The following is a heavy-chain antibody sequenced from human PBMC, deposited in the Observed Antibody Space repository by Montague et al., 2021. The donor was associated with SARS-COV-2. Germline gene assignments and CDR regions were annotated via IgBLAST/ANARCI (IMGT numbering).Heavy chain of an antibody. Sequence: SETLSLTCAVYGGSFSGYYWNWIRQPLGKGLEWIGEINHSGSTNYNPSLKSRVTMSVDTSKNQFSLKLSSVTAADTAVYYCARGARQGYGFRLGSFDSWGQGTLVTVSS. D-gene: IGHD3-10*01. CDR3: ARGARQGYGFRLGSFDS. V-gene: IGHV4-34*01. CDR1: GGSFSGYY. CDR2: INHSGST. J-gene: IGHJ4*02.